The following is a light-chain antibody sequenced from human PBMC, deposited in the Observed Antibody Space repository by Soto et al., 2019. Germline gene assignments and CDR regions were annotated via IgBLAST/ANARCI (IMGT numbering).Light chain of an antibody. Sequence: QSALTQPRSVSGSPGQPVTISCTGTSSDVGGYNYVSWYQQHPDKAPKVMIYDVTKRPSGVPDRFSGSKSGNTASLTISGLQAEDEADYYCCSYAGSYIYVFGTGTKVTVL. CDR1: SSDVGGYNY. CDR2: DVT. V-gene: IGLV2-11*01. J-gene: IGLJ1*01. CDR3: CSYAGSYIYV.